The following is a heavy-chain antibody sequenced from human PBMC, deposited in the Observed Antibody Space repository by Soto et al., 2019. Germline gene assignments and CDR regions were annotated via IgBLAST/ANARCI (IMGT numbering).Heavy chain of an antibody. V-gene: IGHV4-31*03. J-gene: IGHJ4*02. CDR2: VYYGGNT. CDR1: GASISRGGYY. D-gene: IGHD1-26*01. CDR3: ARARSGSRYFYPL. Sequence: PSETLSLTCTVSGASISRGGYYWTWIRQHPGKGLEWIGYVYYGGNTNFNPSLRSRVAMSVDRSKNQFSLELKSVTVADTAVYFCARARSGSRYFYPLWGQGNLVSVS.